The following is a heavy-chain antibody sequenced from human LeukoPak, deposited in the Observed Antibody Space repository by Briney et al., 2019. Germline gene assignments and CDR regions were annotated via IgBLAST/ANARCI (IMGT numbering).Heavy chain of an antibody. V-gene: IGHV3-7*01. J-gene: IGHJ4*02. CDR3: ARDAGDTVTTGY. Sequence: GGSLRLSCAASGFTFSHFWMSWVRQAPGKGLEWVAYIKKTGSETYYVDSVKGRFTISRDNAKNTLYLQMNSLRAEDTAVYYCARDAGDTVTTGYWGQGTLVTVSS. CDR2: IKKTGSET. D-gene: IGHD4-17*01. CDR1: GFTFSHFW.